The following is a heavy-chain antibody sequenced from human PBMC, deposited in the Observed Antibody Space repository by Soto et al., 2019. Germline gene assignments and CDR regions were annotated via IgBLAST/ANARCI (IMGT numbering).Heavy chain of an antibody. D-gene: IGHD1-1*01. Sequence: GGSLRLSCAASGFTFSSYAMSWVRQAPGKGLEWVSSISGSGGGTYYADSVKGRFTFSRDNSKNTLYLQMNSLRAEDTAVYYCAKFGMATTKRSPPYYIDYWGQGALVTVSS. CDR3: AKFGMATTKRSPPYYIDY. CDR1: GFTFSSYA. CDR2: ISGSGGGT. V-gene: IGHV3-23*01. J-gene: IGHJ4*02.